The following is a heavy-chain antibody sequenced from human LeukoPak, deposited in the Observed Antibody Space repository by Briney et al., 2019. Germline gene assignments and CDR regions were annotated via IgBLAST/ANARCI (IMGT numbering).Heavy chain of an antibody. D-gene: IGHD3-10*01. CDR1: RFTFSNYG. Sequence: GGSLRLSCAASRFTFSNYGMSWVRQAPGKGLEWVSAISSSGGSTYYADSVKGRFSISRDNSINTLYLQMNSLRAEDSAIYYCGKSRYGSTWAFWRYWGQGTLVTVSS. CDR2: ISSSGGST. CDR3: GKSRYGSTWAFWRY. J-gene: IGHJ4*02. V-gene: IGHV3-23*01.